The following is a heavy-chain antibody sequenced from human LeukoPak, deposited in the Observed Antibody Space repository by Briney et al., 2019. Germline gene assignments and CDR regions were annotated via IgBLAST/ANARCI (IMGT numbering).Heavy chain of an antibody. V-gene: IGHV3-11*01. Sequence: GGSLRLFCAASGFTFSDYYMSWIRQAPGKGLEWVLYISSSGSTIYYADSVKGQFTISRDNAKNSLYLQMNSLRAEDTAVYYCARDHPAAYGMDVWGQGTTVTVSS. CDR3: ARDHPAAYGMDV. CDR2: ISSSGSTI. CDR1: GFTFSDYY. J-gene: IGHJ6*02.